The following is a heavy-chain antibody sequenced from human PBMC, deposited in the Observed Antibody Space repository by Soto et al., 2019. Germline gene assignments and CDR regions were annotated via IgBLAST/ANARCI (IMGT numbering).Heavy chain of an antibody. J-gene: IGHJ5*02. CDR3: ARGNYCSGGSCERFDP. V-gene: IGHV4-59*01. CDR2: IYHSGTA. D-gene: IGHD2-15*01. Sequence: WTWIRQPPGKGLEWIGHIYHSGTADYNPSLKSRVAMSVDTSKNQFSLNLTSVTAADTATDYCARGNYCSGGSCERFDPWGQGALVTVSS.